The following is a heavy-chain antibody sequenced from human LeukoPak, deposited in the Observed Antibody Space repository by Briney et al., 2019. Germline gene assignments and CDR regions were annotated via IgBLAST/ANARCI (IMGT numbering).Heavy chain of an antibody. J-gene: IGHJ4*02. CDR3: ARDPKPGGYSGYTLNAY. CDR1: GFTVSSNY. CDR2: IYSGGST. Sequence: GGSLRLSCAASGFTVSSNYMNWVRQAPGKGLEWVSIIYSGGSTYYADSVKGRFIISRDNSNNTLYLQMNSLRAEDTAVYYCARDPKPGGYSGYTLNAYWGQGTLVTVSS. D-gene: IGHD5-12*01. V-gene: IGHV3-66*01.